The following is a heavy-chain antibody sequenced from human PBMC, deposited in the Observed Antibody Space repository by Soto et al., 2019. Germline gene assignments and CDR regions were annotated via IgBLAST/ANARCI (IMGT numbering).Heavy chain of an antibody. D-gene: IGHD6-6*01. V-gene: IGHV4-34*01. J-gene: IGHJ4*02. CDR1: SGSFSCYY. CDR2: ISQSGNT. Sequence: PSETLSLTCSIYSGSFSCYYWIWIRQPPGKGLEWIGEISQSGNTNYSPSLKSRVSISIDTSKKQSSLNLASVSAADTAVYYCARAPKVSGSSQTRPDFWGQGTLVTV. CDR3: ARAPKVSGSSQTRPDF.